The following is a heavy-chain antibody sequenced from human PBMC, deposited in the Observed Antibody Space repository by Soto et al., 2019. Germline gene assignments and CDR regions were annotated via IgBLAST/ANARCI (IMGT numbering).Heavy chain of an antibody. Sequence: EVQLVESGGGLVKPGGSLRLSCAASGFTFSNAWMNWVRQAPGKGLEWVGRIKSKTDGGTTDYAAPVKGRFTISRDDSKNTLYLQMNSLKTEDTAVYYCTTYRKHRYFDWSGAKSRNDYWGQGTLVTVSS. CDR1: GFTFSNAW. CDR2: IKSKTDGGTT. J-gene: IGHJ4*02. CDR3: TTYRKHRYFDWSGAKSRNDY. D-gene: IGHD3-9*01. V-gene: IGHV3-15*07.